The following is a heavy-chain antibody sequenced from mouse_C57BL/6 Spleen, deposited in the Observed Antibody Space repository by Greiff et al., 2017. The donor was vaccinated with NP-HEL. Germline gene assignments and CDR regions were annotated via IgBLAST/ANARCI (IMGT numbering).Heavy chain of an antibody. D-gene: IGHD2-4*01. V-gene: IGHV1-55*01. Sequence: QVQLQQPGAELVKPGASVKMSCKASGYTFTSYWITWVKQRPRQGLEWIGDIYPGSGSTNYNEKFKSKATLTVDTSSSTAYMQLSSLTSEDSAVYYCARFPSIYYDPAWFAYWGQGTLVTVSA. J-gene: IGHJ3*01. CDR2: IYPGSGST. CDR3: ARFPSIYYDPAWFAY. CDR1: GYTFTSYW.